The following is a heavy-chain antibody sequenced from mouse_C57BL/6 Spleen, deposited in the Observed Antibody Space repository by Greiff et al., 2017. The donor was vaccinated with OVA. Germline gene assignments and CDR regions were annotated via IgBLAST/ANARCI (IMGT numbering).Heavy chain of an antibody. CDR3: ARQLRGYAMDY. CDR1: GFTFSDYY. CDR2: INYDGSST. V-gene: IGHV5-16*01. D-gene: IGHD3-2*02. Sequence: EVKVVESEGGLVQPGSSMKLSCTASGFTFSDYYMAWVRQVPEKGLEWVANINYDGSSTYYLDSLKSRFIISRDNAKNILYLQMSSLKSEDTATYYCARQLRGYAMDYWGQGTSVTVSS. J-gene: IGHJ4*01.